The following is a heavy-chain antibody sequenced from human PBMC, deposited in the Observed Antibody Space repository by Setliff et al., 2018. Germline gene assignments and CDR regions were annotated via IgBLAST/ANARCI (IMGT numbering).Heavy chain of an antibody. V-gene: IGHV1-8*02. CDR3: ARAQSWSGGPYYFDN. CDR1: GYTFTSYA. J-gene: IGHJ4*02. D-gene: IGHD3-3*01. Sequence: ASVKVSCKASGYTFTSYAMNWVRQATGQGLEWMGWMNPNSGNTGYAQKFQGRVTMTRNTSISTAYMDLSSLRFEDTAVYYCARAQSWSGGPYYFDNWGQGPRSPSPQ. CDR2: MNPNSGNT.